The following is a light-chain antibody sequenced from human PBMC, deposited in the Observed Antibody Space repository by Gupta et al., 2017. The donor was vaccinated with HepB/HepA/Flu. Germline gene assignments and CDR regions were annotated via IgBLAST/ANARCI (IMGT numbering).Light chain of an antibody. CDR1: QSIRSY. CDR3: QQSYGTPRT. V-gene: IGKV1-39*01. CDR2: AAS. Sequence: DIQLTQSPSSLSASVGDRLTITCRASQSIRSYLNWFQQRPGKVPKLLIYAASSLQSGVPSRFSGSGSGTDFTLTISYLQPGDFATYYCQQSYGTPRTFGGGTKVEIK. J-gene: IGKJ4*01.